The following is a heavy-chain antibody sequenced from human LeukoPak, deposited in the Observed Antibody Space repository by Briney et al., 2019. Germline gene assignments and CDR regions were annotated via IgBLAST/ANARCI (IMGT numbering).Heavy chain of an antibody. CDR2: VYHSGST. D-gene: IGHD1-1*01. V-gene: IGHV4-59*01. J-gene: IGHJ4*02. CDR3: ASQLGGTTFH. CDR1: GVSISSYY. Sequence: PSETLSLTCTVSGVSISSYYWSWIRQPPGEGLEWIGYVYHSGSTNYNSSLKSRVTISLDMSKTQFSLRLSSVTAADTAVYYCASQLGGTTFHWGQGALVTVSS.